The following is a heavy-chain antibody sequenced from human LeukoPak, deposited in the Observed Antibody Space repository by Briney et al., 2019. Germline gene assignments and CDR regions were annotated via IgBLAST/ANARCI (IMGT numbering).Heavy chain of an antibody. CDR3: AKAYGSGSYGYFDY. D-gene: IGHD3-10*01. CDR2: ISYDGSNR. Sequence: HPGGSLRLSCAASGFTFSSYGMHWVRQAPGKGLEWVAVISYDGSNRYYADSVKGRFTISRDNSKNTLYLQMNSLRAEDTAVYYCAKAYGSGSYGYFDYWGQGTLVTVSS. V-gene: IGHV3-30*18. J-gene: IGHJ4*02. CDR1: GFTFSSYG.